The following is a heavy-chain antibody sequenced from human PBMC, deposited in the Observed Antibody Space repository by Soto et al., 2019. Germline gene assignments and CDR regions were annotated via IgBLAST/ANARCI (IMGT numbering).Heavy chain of an antibody. CDR2: ISAYNGNT. CDR1: GYTFTSYG. Sequence: ASVKVSCKASGYTFTSYGISWVRQAPGQGLEWMGWISAYNGNTNYAQKLQGRVTMTTDTSTSTAYMELRSLRSDDTAVYYCARPYSGYDWGLNYYYYGMDVWGQGTTVTVSS. V-gene: IGHV1-18*01. CDR3: ARPYSGYDWGLNYYYYGMDV. D-gene: IGHD5-12*01. J-gene: IGHJ6*02.